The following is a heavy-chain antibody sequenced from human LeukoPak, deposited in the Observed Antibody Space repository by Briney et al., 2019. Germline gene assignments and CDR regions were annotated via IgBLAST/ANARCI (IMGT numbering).Heavy chain of an antibody. V-gene: IGHV3-11*01. Sequence: GGSLRLSCAASGFIFSDYYMSWIRQAPGKGLEWVSYISSSADSVKGRFTISRDNAKKSLYLQMNSLRAEDTAVYYCARTRYPNAFDIWGQGKMVTVSS. D-gene: IGHD3-9*01. CDR1: GFIFSDYY. J-gene: IGHJ3*02. CDR2: ISS. CDR3: ARTRYPNAFDI.